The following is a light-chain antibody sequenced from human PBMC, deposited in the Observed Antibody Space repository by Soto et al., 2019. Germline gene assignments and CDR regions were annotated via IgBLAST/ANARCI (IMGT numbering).Light chain of an antibody. V-gene: IGKV3-20*01. CDR3: QQYGGSPRT. CDR1: QSVSSSS. CDR2: DAS. J-gene: IGKJ1*01. Sequence: EIVLTQFPVTLSLSPGERATLSCRASQSVSSSSLAWYQQKRGQAPRLLIHDASSRATGIPDRFSGSGSGTDFTLTISRLEPEDFAVYYCQQYGGSPRTFGQGTKVDIK.